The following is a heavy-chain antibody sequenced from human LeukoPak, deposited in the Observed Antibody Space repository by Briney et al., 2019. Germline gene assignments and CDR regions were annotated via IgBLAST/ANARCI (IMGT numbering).Heavy chain of an antibody. D-gene: IGHD6-19*01. CDR3: ARVRSSGWPRVHWFDP. CDR2: INHSGST. J-gene: IGHJ5*02. Sequence: SETLSLTCAVYGGSFSVYYWTWIRQPPGKGLEWIGEINHSGSTNYNPSLKSRVTISVDTSKNQFSLKLSSVTAADTAVYYCARVRSSGWPRVHWFDPWGQGTLVTVSS. CDR1: GGSFSVYY. V-gene: IGHV4-34*01.